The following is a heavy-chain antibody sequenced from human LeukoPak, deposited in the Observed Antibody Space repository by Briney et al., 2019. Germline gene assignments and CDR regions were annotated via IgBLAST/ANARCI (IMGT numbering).Heavy chain of an antibody. J-gene: IGHJ4*02. D-gene: IGHD6-13*01. CDR2: IYTSGST. V-gene: IGHV4-4*07. CDR1: GGSISSYY. Sequence: SETLSLTCTVSGGSISSYYWSWIRQPAGKGLEWIGRIYTSGSTNYNPSLKSRVTMSVDTSKNQFSLKLSSVTAADTAVYYCARDLHSSSWEYYFDYWGQGTRVTVSS. CDR3: ARDLHSSSWEYYFDY.